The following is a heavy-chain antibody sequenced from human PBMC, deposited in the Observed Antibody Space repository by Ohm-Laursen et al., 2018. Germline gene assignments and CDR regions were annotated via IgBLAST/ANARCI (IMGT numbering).Heavy chain of an antibody. Sequence: SLRLSCAASGFTFSSYGMHWVRQAPGKGLEWVAVISYDGSNKYYADSVKGRFTISRDNSKNALYLQMNSLRAEDTAVYYCAKGYTYYYDSSGLYDAFDIWGQGTMVTVPS. CDR3: AKGYTYYYDSSGLYDAFDI. CDR2: ISYDGSNK. J-gene: IGHJ3*02. V-gene: IGHV3-30*18. CDR1: GFTFSSYG. D-gene: IGHD3-22*01.